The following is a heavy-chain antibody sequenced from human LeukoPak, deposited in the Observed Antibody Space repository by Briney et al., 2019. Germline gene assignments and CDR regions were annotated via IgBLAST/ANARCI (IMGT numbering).Heavy chain of an antibody. V-gene: IGHV4-31*03. Sequence: PSETLSLTCTVSGGSISSGGYYWSWIRQHPGKGLEWIGYIYYSGSTYYNPSLKSRVTISVDTSKNQFSLKLSSVTAADTAVYYCARAGGYCDSSGYYAYNWFDPWGQGTLVTVSS. D-gene: IGHD3-22*01. CDR2: IYYSGST. CDR3: ARAGGYCDSSGYYAYNWFDP. CDR1: GGSISSGGYY. J-gene: IGHJ5*02.